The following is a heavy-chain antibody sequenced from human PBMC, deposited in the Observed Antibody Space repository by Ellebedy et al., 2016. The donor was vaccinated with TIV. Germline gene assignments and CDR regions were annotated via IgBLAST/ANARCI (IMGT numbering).Heavy chain of an antibody. J-gene: IGHJ5*02. CDR3: AGVRHSWFDP. Sequence: MPSETLSLTCTVSGGSTSRYYWSWLRQPPGKGLEWIGYLYHSGSANYHPSLRRRVTISSDTSKKKITLNLTSVTAADTAIYYCAGVRHSWFDPWGQGTLVTVSS. V-gene: IGHV4-59*01. CDR1: GGSTSRYY. CDR2: LYHSGSA.